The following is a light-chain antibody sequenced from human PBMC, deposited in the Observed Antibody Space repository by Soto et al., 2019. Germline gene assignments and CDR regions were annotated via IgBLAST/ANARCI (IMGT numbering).Light chain of an antibody. V-gene: IGLV1-51*02. Sequence: QSVLTQPPSVSAAPGQKVTISCSGSSSNIANNCVSWYQHLPGTAPKLLIYENNKRPSGIPDRFSGSKSGTSATLGITGLQTGDEADYYCGTWDSSLSTVIFGGGTKLTVL. J-gene: IGLJ2*01. CDR3: GTWDSSLSTVI. CDR1: SSNIANNC. CDR2: ENN.